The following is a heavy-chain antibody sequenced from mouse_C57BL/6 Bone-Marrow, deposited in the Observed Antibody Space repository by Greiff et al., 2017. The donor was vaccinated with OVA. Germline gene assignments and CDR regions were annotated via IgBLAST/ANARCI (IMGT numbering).Heavy chain of an antibody. CDR3: ASPYYYGSSYYFDV. J-gene: IGHJ1*03. D-gene: IGHD1-1*01. CDR2: IYPRSGNT. V-gene: IGHV1-81*01. Sequence: VQLQQSGAELARPGASVKLSCKASGYTFTSYGISWVKQRTGPGLEWIGEIYPRSGNTYYNEKFKGKATLTADKSSSTAYMELRSLTSEDSAVYFCASPYYYGSSYYFDVWGTGTTVTVSS. CDR1: GYTFTSYG.